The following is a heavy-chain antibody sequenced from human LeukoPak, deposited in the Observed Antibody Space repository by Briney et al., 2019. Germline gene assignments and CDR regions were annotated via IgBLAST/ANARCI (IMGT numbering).Heavy chain of an antibody. Sequence: ASVKVSCKASGYTFSRCDINWVRQATGQGLEWMGWMNPNSGNTGYAQKFQGRVTMTRNTSISTAYMELSGLRSEDTAVYYCAGDGGAGICGAYYYYAMDVWGQGTTVTVSS. CDR3: AGDGGAGICGAYYYYAMDV. D-gene: IGHD3-10*01. J-gene: IGHJ6*02. CDR1: GYTFSRCD. V-gene: IGHV1-8*01. CDR2: MNPNSGNT.